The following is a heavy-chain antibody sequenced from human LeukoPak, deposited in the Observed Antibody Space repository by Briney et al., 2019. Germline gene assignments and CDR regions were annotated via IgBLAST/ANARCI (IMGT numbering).Heavy chain of an antibody. CDR3: AIDSTDIVVVPALDY. J-gene: IGHJ4*02. D-gene: IGHD2-2*01. Sequence: GSSVTVSCKASGGTFSSYTISWVRQAPGQGLEWMGRIIPILGIANYAQKFQGRVTITADKSTSTAYMELSSLRSEDTAVYYCAIDSTDIVVVPALDYWGQGTLVTVSS. CDR1: GGTFSSYT. V-gene: IGHV1-69*02. CDR2: IIPILGIA.